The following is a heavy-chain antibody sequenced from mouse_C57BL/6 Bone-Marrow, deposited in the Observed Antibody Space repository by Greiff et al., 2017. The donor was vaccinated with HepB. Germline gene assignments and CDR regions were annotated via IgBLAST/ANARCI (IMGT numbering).Heavy chain of an antibody. Sequence: QVQLKQPGAELVKPGASVKLSCKASGYTFTSYWMHWVKQRPGQGLEWIGMIHPNSGSTNYNEKFKIKATLTVDKSSSTAYMQLSSLTSEDSAVYYCARARWLTAWFAYWGQGTLVTVSA. CDR3: ARARWLTAWFAY. V-gene: IGHV1-64*01. CDR2: IHPNSGST. CDR1: GYTFTSYW. D-gene: IGHD2-3*01. J-gene: IGHJ3*01.